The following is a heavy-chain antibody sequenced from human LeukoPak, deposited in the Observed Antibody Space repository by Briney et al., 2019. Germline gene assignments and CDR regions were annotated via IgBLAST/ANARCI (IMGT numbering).Heavy chain of an antibody. Sequence: ASVKVSCKASGYTFTGYYMHWVRQAPGQGLEWMGWINPNSGGTNYAQKFRGRVTMTRDTSISTAYMELSRLRSDDTAVYYCARGRYCSSTSCHEFDYWGQGTLVTVSS. J-gene: IGHJ4*02. V-gene: IGHV1-2*02. D-gene: IGHD2-2*01. CDR3: ARGRYCSSTSCHEFDY. CDR1: GYTFTGYY. CDR2: INPNSGGT.